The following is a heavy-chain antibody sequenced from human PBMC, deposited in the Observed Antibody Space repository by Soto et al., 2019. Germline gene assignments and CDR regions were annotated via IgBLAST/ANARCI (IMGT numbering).Heavy chain of an antibody. V-gene: IGHV3-48*02. CDR2: ISSSSTI. J-gene: IGHJ6*02. D-gene: IGHD5-12*01. CDR3: ARDAGDGYNYYYYGMDV. CDR1: GFTFSSYS. Sequence: GGSLRLSCAASGFTFSSYSMNWVRQAPGKGLEWVSYISSSSTIYYADSVKGRFTISRDNAKNSLYLQMNSLRDEDTAVYYCARDAGDGYNYYYYGMDVWGQGTTVTVSS.